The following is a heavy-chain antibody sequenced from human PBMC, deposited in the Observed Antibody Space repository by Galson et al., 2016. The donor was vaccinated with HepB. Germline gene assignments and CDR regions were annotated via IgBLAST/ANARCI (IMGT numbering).Heavy chain of an antibody. D-gene: IGHD2-21*02. J-gene: IGHJ4*02. Sequence: SLRLSCAVSGITLSSQSMNWVRQVPGKGLEWVSYSHNSGNMIYYGDSVKGRFTISRDDSKSTLSLQMISLRAEDTGLYYCARVRYASLVVPGNPIDYWGQGTLVTVSS. CDR1: GITLSSQS. V-gene: IGHV3-48*01. CDR3: ARVRYASLVVPGNPIDY. CDR2: SHNSGNMI.